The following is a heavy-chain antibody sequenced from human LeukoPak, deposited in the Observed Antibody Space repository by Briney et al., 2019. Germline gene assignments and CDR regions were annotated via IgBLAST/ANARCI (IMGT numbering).Heavy chain of an antibody. J-gene: IGHJ4*02. D-gene: IGHD6-19*01. Sequence: GGSLRLSCAASGFTFSSYAMHWVRQAPGKGLEWVAFIRYDGSYKYYADSVKGRFTISRDNSKNTLYLQMNSLRAEDTAVYYCARILDSAWGELGYWGQGTLVTVSS. CDR3: ARILDSAWGELGY. CDR2: IRYDGSYK. CDR1: GFTFSSYA. V-gene: IGHV3-30*04.